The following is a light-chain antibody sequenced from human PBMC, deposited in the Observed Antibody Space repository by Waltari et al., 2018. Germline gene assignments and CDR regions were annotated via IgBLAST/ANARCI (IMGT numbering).Light chain of an antibody. CDR1: SIDFGGNNF. J-gene: IGLJ1*01. V-gene: IGLV2-14*01. Sequence: QSALTQPASVSGSPGQSITISCTETSIDFGGNNFVSWYQHRPGKAPKLMIYEVTHRPSGVSNRLSGSKSGNTASQTISGLQAEDEADYYCTSYTSSSTLYVFGTGTKVTVL. CDR3: TSYTSSSTLYV. CDR2: EVT.